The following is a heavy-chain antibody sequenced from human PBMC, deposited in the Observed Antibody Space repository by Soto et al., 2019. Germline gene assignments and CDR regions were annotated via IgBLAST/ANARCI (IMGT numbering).Heavy chain of an antibody. CDR2: ISAYNGNT. CDR3: ARFDAAYYYYYYGMDV. V-gene: IGHV1-18*01. J-gene: IGHJ6*02. Sequence: ASVKVSCKASGYTFTSYGISWVRQAPGQGLEWMGWISAYNGNTNYAQKLQGRVTMTTDTSTSTAYMELRSLRSDDTAVYYCARFDAAYYYYYYGMDVWGQGTTVTVSS. D-gene: IGHD6-25*01. CDR1: GYTFTSYG.